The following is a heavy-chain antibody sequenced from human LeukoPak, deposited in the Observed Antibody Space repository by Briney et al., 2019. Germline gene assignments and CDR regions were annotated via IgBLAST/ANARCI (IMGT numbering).Heavy chain of an antibody. CDR2: IIPIFGTA. CDR1: GGTFSSYA. Sequence: SVKVSCKASGGTFSSYAISWVRQAPGRGLEWMGGIIPIFGTANYAQKFQGRVTITADESTSTAYMELSSLRSEGTAVYYCARSPIYSGYDWFPYYYYGMDVWGKGTTVTVPS. D-gene: IGHD5-12*01. J-gene: IGHJ6*04. V-gene: IGHV1-69*01. CDR3: ARSPIYSGYDWFPYYYYGMDV.